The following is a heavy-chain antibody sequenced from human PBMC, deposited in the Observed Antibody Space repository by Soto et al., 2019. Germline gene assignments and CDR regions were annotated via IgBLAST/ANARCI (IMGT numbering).Heavy chain of an antibody. J-gene: IGHJ4*02. Sequence: QVQLQQWGAGLVKPSETLSLSCAVYGQSFSGHSWAWIRQPPGKGLEWIGEINESGITYYNPSLKSSVTISTDTSKNQFSLKLSSVRAADTAAYFCARGSGIVALPGELEDVKYDYWGQGTLVNVSS. V-gene: IGHV4-34*01. D-gene: IGHD1-1*01. CDR1: GQSFSGHS. CDR3: ARGSGIVALPGELEDVKYDY. CDR2: INESGIT.